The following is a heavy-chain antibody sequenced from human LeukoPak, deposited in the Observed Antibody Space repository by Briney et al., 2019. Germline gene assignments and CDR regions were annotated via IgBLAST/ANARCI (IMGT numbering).Heavy chain of an antibody. CDR2: ISGSGGST. V-gene: IGHV3-23*01. D-gene: IGHD3-10*01. CDR1: GFTFSSYA. Sequence: GGSLRLSCAASGFTFSSYAVSWVRQVPGKGLEWVSAISGSGGSTYYAESVKGRFTISRDNSKNTLHLQMNSLRAEDTAVYYCAKDSSASYASGSYSFDYWGQGTLVTVSS. J-gene: IGHJ4*02. CDR3: AKDSSASYASGSYSFDY.